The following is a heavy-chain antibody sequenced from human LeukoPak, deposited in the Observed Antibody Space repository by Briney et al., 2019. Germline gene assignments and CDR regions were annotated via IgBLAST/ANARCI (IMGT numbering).Heavy chain of an antibody. V-gene: IGHV3-48*04. CDR1: GFTFSSYS. CDR2: ISSSSSTI. Sequence: PGGSLRLSCAASGFTFSSYSMNWVRQAPGKGLEWVSYISSSSSTIYYADSVKGRFTISRDNAKNSPYLQMNSLRAEDTAVYYCARVVDTAMVDYWGQGTLVTVSS. D-gene: IGHD5-18*01. CDR3: ARVVDTAMVDY. J-gene: IGHJ4*02.